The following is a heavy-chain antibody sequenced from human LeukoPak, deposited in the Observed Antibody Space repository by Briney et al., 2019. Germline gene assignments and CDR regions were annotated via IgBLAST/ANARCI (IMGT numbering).Heavy chain of an antibody. V-gene: IGHV1-69*06. J-gene: IGHJ4*02. CDR2: IIPIFGTA. D-gene: IGHD4-23*01. Sequence: ASVTVTCKASGGTFSSYAISWVRQAPGQGLEWMGRIIPIFGTANYAQKFQGRVTITADKSTSTAYMELSSLRSEDTAVYYCARDRRMGGNSYFDYWGQGSLVSVSS. CDR3: ARDRRMGGNSYFDY. CDR1: GGTFSSYA.